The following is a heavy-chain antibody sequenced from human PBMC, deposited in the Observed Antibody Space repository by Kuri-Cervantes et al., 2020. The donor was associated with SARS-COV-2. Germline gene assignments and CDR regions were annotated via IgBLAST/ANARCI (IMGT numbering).Heavy chain of an antibody. CDR1: GGSFSGYY. V-gene: IGHV4-34*01. CDR2: INHSGST. CDR3: ARVKSVVTPDIDY. Sequence: SQTLQLTCAVYGGSFSGYYWSWIRQPPGKGLEWIGEINHSGSTNYNPSLKSRVTISVDTSKNQFSLKLSSVTVADTAVYYCARVKSVVTPDIDYWGQGTLVTVSS. D-gene: IGHD4-23*01. J-gene: IGHJ4*02.